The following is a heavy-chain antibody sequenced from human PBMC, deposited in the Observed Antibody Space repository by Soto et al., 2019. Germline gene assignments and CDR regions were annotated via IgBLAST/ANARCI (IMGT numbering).Heavy chain of an antibody. CDR1: GFRFRDYW. D-gene: IGHD3-16*02. CDR3: AVYCYTRTCTHFRGSS. V-gene: IGHV3-7*01. Sequence: GWSLRLSCAVSGFRFRDYWMSWVRQAPGKGLEWVANIKQDESDKYYVDSVKGRFTISRDNAKNALYLQMNSLRVEDTAVYYCAVYCYTRTCTHFRGSSWGQGTQVTVS. CDR2: IKQDESDK. J-gene: IGHJ5*02.